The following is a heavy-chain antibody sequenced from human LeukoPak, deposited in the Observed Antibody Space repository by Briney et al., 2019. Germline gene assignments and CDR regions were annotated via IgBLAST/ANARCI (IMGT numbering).Heavy chain of an antibody. V-gene: IGHV1-69*05. CDR1: GGTFSSYA. CDR3: AKLTRMVRGVIIGYFDY. J-gene: IGHJ4*02. D-gene: IGHD3-10*01. Sequence: ASVKVSCKASGGTFSSYAISWVRQAPGQGLEWMGGIIPIFGTTSYAQKFQGRVTITTDKSTSTAYMELSSLRSEDTAVYYCAKLTRMVRGVIIGYFDYWGQGTLVTVSS. CDR2: IIPIFGTT.